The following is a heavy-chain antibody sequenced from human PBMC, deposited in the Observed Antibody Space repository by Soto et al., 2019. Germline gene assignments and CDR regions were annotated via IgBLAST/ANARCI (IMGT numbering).Heavy chain of an antibody. V-gene: IGHV3-53*01. CDR1: GFTVSSNY. CDR3: ASEGWGYSKPFDY. D-gene: IGHD5-18*01. J-gene: IGHJ4*02. CDR2: IYSGGST. Sequence: GGSLRLSCAASGFTVSSNYMSWVRQAPGKGLEWVSVIYSGGSTYYADSVKGPFTISTDKSKNTLYLQMNSLKAEDTGVYYCASEGWGYSKPFDYWGLGTLVTVSS.